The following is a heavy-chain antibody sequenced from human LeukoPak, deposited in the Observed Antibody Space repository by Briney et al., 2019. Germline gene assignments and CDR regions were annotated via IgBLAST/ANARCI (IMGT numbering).Heavy chain of an antibody. V-gene: IGHV3-23*01. Sequence: GGSLRLSCAASGFTFNNYAMSWVRQAPGKGLEWVSVISGSAVSTYYADSVRGRFTISRDNSKNTLYLQMSSLRAEDTAVYYCAKDLEVAGRPYYYYNLDVWGQGTTVTVSS. CDR1: GFTFNNYA. CDR3: AKDLEVAGRPYYYYNLDV. CDR2: ISGSAVST. J-gene: IGHJ6*02. D-gene: IGHD6-19*01.